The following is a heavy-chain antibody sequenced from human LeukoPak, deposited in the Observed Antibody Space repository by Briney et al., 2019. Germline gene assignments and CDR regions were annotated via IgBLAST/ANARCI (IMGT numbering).Heavy chain of an antibody. D-gene: IGHD4-23*01. J-gene: IGHJ3*02. CDR3: ARDFLFEAGNFDI. Sequence: ASVKVSCKASGGTFSSYAFSWVRQAPGQGLEWMGGIIPIFGTANYAQKFQGRVTVTADESTSTAYMELSSLRSAETDVYYGARDFLFEAGNFDIWGERKLFTVSS. V-gene: IGHV1-69*13. CDR2: IIPIFGTA. CDR1: GGTFSSYA.